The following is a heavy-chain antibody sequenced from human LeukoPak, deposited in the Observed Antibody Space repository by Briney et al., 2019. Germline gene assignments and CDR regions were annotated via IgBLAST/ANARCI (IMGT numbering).Heavy chain of an antibody. V-gene: IGHV4-59*01. CDR1: GGSISSYY. CDR2: IYYSGST. CDR3: ARGNEEGGPTDY. Sequence: SETLSLTCTVSGGSISSYYWSWIRQPPGKGLEWIGYIYYSGSTNYNPSLKSRVTISVDTSKNQFSLKLSSVTAADTAVYYCARGNEEGGPTDYWAREPWSPSPQ. J-gene: IGHJ4*02. D-gene: IGHD2-15*01.